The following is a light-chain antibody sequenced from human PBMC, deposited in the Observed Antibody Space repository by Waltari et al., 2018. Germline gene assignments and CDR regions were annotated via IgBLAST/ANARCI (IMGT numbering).Light chain of an antibody. CDR1: QSISRY. CDR3: QNHERLPAT. J-gene: IGKJ1*01. V-gene: IGKV3-20*01. CDR2: GAS. Sequence: EVVLTQSPGTLSLSPGERATLSCRASQSISRYLAWYQQKPGQAPRLLIYGASSRATGTPDRFSGSGSGTDFSLTISRLEPDDFAVYYCQNHERLPATFGQWTKVEIK.